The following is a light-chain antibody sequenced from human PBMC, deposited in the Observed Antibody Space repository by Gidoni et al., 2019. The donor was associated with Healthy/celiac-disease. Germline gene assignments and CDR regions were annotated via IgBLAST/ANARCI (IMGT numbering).Light chain of an antibody. CDR1: QSVSSSY. Sequence: EIGLRKSPGTLSLSPGERATLSCRASQSVSSSYLAWYQQKPGQAPRLLIYGASSRATGIPDRFSGSGSGTDFTLTISRLEPEDFAVYYCQQYGSSPRYTFGQGTKLEIK. CDR3: QQYGSSPRYT. CDR2: GAS. V-gene: IGKV3-20*01. J-gene: IGKJ2*01.